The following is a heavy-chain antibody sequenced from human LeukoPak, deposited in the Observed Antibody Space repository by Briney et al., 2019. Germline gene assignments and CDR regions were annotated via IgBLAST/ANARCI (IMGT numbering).Heavy chain of an antibody. CDR2: INHSGST. CDR1: GGSFSGYY. D-gene: IGHD2-2*01. CDR3: ARGRVSRRNCSSTSCYRPPGWFDP. J-gene: IGHJ5*02. V-gene: IGHV4-34*01. Sequence: ASETLSLTCAVYGGSFSGYYWSWIRQPPGKGLEWIGEINHSGSTNYNPSLKSRVTISVDTSKNQFSLKLSSVTAADTAVYYCARGRVSRRNCSSTSCYRPPGWFDPWGQGTLVTVSS.